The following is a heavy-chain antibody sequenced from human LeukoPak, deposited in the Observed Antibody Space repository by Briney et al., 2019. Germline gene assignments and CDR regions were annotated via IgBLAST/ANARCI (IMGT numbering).Heavy chain of an antibody. V-gene: IGHV1-2*02. CDR3: ARCQFRRQVSTHNCFDP. D-gene: IGHD1-14*01. J-gene: IGHJ5*02. Sequence: GASVKVSCKASGYTFTGYYMHWVRQAPGQGLEWMGWINPNSGGTNYAQKFQGRVTMTRDTSIRTAYMELSRLRSDDMGVYYCARCQFRRQVSTHNCFDPWGQGTLVTVSS. CDR2: INPNSGGT. CDR1: GYTFTGYY.